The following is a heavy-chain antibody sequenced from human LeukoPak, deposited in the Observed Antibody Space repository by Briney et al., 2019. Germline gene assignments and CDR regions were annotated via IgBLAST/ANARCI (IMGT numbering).Heavy chain of an antibody. CDR2: ISDDGTNK. Sequence: PGGSLRLSCVVSDFSFNRYLMHWVRQAPGKGLEWVTSISDDGTNKYYSDSVRGRFTISRDNSKSTLYLQMDSLRAEDTAVYYCARATPSKVGATGPSLFDYWGQGTLVTVSS. J-gene: IGHJ4*02. CDR3: ARATPSKVGATGPSLFDY. CDR1: DFSFNRYL. V-gene: IGHV3-30-3*01. D-gene: IGHD1-26*01.